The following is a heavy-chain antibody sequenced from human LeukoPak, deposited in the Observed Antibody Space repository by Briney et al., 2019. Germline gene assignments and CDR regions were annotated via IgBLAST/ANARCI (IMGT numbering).Heavy chain of an antibody. CDR3: ASLAVAGLSEGY. V-gene: IGHV4-39*01. CDR2: IYYSGST. Sequence: KPSETLSLTCTVSDGSISSSSYYWGWIHQPPGKGLEWIASIYYSGSTYYNPSLKSRVTISVDTSRNQFSLKLSSVTAADTAVYYCASLAVAGLSEGYWGQGTLVIVSS. CDR1: DGSISSSSYY. D-gene: IGHD6-19*01. J-gene: IGHJ4*02.